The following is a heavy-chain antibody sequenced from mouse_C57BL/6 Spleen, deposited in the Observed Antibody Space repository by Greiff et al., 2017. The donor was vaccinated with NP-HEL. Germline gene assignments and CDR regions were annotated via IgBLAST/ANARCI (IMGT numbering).Heavy chain of an antibody. CDR1: GYTFTSYW. CDR3: GRGAYYYGSSYYWYFDV. J-gene: IGHJ1*03. D-gene: IGHD1-1*01. V-gene: IGHV1-50*01. Sequence: QVQLQQPGAELVKPGASVKLSCKASGYTFTSYWMQWVKQRPGQGLEWIGEIDPSDSYTNYNQKFKGKATLTVDTSSSTAYMQLSSLTSEDSAVYYCGRGAYYYGSSYYWYFDVWGTGTTVTVSS. CDR2: IDPSDSYT.